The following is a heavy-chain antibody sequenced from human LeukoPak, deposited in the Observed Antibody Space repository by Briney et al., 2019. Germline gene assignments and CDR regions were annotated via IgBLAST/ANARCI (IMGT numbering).Heavy chain of an antibody. J-gene: IGHJ4*02. CDR1: GGSIGSYY. CDR2: IYYSGST. D-gene: IGHD3-9*01. CDR3: ARYNILTASDY. V-gene: IGHV4-59*01. Sequence: SETLSLTCTVSGGSIGSYYWSWIRQPPGKGLEWIGYIYYSGSTKYNPSLTSRVTISVDTSKNQFSLKLTSVTAADTAVYYCARYNILTASDYWGQGILVTVSS.